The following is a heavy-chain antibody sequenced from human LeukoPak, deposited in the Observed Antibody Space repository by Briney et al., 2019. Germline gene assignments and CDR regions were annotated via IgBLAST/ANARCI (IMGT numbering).Heavy chain of an antibody. CDR1: GFTFSSCS. D-gene: IGHD5-12*01. CDR3: AREEDSGYGEGPRAYFDY. J-gene: IGHJ4*02. Sequence: GRSLRLSCAASGFTFSSCSMNWVRQAPGKGLEWVPYISSSSRTTYYADSVKGRFTISRDNAKNSLYLQMNSLRGEDTAVYYCAREEDSGYGEGPRAYFDYWGQGTLVTVSS. V-gene: IGHV3-48*01. CDR2: ISSSSRTT.